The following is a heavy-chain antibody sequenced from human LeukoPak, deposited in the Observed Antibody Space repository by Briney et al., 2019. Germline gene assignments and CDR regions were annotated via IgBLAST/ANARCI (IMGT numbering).Heavy chain of an antibody. Sequence: GGSLRLSCAASGFTFSTYWMSWVRQAPGKGLEWVANIKYDGSEKDYVDSVKGRFTISRDNAKNSLYLQMSSLRADDTAVYYCARGGRTMVTYWGQGTLVTVSS. CDR3: ARGGRTMVTY. D-gene: IGHD4-17*01. CDR2: IKYDGSEK. V-gene: IGHV3-7*04. J-gene: IGHJ4*02. CDR1: GFTFSTYW.